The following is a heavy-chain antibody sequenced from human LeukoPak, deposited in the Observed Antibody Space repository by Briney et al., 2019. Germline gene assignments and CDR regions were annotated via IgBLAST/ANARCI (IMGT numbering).Heavy chain of an antibody. CDR2: IYYSGST. Sequence: PSETLSLTCTVSGGSISSYYWSWIRQPPGKGLEWIGYIYYSGSTNYNPSLKSRVTISVDTSKNQFSLKLSSVTAADMAVYYCARDGPYSGSTWGQGTLVTVSS. CDR3: ARDGPYSGST. D-gene: IGHD1-26*01. CDR1: GGSISSYY. J-gene: IGHJ5*02. V-gene: IGHV4-59*01.